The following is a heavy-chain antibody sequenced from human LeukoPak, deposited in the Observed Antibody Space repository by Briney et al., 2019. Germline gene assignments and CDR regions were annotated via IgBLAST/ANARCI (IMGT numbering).Heavy chain of an antibody. V-gene: IGHV1-69*13. CDR3: ASPVRYYDTWSGYPPFDY. Sequence: ASVKVSCKASGGTFNNFAISWVRQAPGQGLEWVGGIIPMSGTANYAQKFQGRVTITADESTSTAYMELSSLRSEDTAIYYCASPVRYYDTWSGYPPFDYWGQGTLVTVSS. D-gene: IGHD3-3*01. CDR1: GGTFNNFA. J-gene: IGHJ4*02. CDR2: IIPMSGTA.